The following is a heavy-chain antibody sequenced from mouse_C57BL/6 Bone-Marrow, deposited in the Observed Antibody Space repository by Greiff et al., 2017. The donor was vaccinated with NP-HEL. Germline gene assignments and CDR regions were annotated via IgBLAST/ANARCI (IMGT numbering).Heavy chain of an antibody. Sequence: DVQLQESGAELVRPGASVKLSCTASGFNIKDDYMHWVKQRPEQGLEWIGWIDPENGDTEYASKFQGKATITADTSSNTAYLQLSILTSEDTAVYYCTTEVVAPYWGQGTPLTVSS. J-gene: IGHJ2*01. CDR1: GFNIKDDY. D-gene: IGHD1-1*01. V-gene: IGHV14-4*01. CDR3: TTEVVAPY. CDR2: IDPENGDT.